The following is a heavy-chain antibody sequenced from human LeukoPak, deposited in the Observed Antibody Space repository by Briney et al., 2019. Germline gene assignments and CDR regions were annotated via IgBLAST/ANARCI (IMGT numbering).Heavy chain of an antibody. CDR2: IYPGDSDT. J-gene: IGHJ3*02. Sequence: GESLKISCKGSGYSFTSYWIGWVRQMPGKGLEWVGIIYPGDSDTRYSPSFQGQVTISADKSISTAYLQWSSLKASDTAMYYCARRYCSSTSCYDAFDIWGQGTMVTVSS. V-gene: IGHV5-51*01. CDR3: ARRYCSSTSCYDAFDI. CDR1: GYSFTSYW. D-gene: IGHD2-2*01.